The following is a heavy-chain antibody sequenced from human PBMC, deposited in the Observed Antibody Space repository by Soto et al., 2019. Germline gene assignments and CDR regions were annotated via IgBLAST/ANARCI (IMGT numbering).Heavy chain of an antibody. V-gene: IGHV3-7*01. CDR1: GFTFSSYW. J-gene: IGHJ5*01. CDR3: ATXXXXGLPEENWFDS. Sequence: EVQXXXSXXGLXQPXGXLSLSCAASGFTFSSYWMSWVRQAPGKGLEWVAHIKQDGSEKYYVDSVKGRXXXXXXXXXXXXXXXXXXXXXXXXXVXXCATXXXXGLPEENWFDSXXXXXLXXXSS. CDR2: IKQDGSEK.